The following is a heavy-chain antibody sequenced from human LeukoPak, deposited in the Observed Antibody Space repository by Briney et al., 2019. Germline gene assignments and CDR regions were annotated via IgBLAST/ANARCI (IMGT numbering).Heavy chain of an antibody. CDR2: IRYDGSNK. D-gene: IGHD3-22*01. CDR3: AKSDDYYDSPGAFDI. CDR1: GFTFSSYG. Sequence: GGSLRLSCAASGFTFSSYGMHWARQAPGKGLEWVAFIRYDGSNKYYADSVKGRFTISRDNSKNTLYLQMNSLRAEDTAVYYCAKSDDYYDSPGAFDIWGQGTMVTVSS. J-gene: IGHJ3*02. V-gene: IGHV3-30*02.